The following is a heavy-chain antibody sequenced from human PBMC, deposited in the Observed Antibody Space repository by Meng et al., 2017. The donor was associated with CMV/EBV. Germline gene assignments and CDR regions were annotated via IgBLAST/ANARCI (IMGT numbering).Heavy chain of an antibody. CDR2: TYYRSKWYN. Sequence: LRLSCAISGDSVSSNSAAWNWIRQSPSRGLEWLGRTYYRSKWYNDYAVSVKSRITINPDTSKNQFSLKLSSVTAADTAVYYCASSYYYDSSGYYQYYFDYWGQGTLVTVSS. V-gene: IGHV6-1*01. J-gene: IGHJ4*02. D-gene: IGHD3-22*01. CDR1: GDSVSSNSAA. CDR3: ASSYYYDSSGYYQYYFDY.